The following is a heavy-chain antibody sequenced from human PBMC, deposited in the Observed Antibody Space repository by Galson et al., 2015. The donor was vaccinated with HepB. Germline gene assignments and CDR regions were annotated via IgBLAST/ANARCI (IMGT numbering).Heavy chain of an antibody. CDR2: MNPNSGNT. CDR1: GYTFTSYD. J-gene: IGHJ6*04. V-gene: IGHV1-8*01. CDR3: ARDIYDFWSGSPSGMDV. Sequence: SVKVSCKASGYTFTSYDINWVRQATGQGLEWMGWMNPNSGNTGYAQKFQGRVTMTRNTSISTAYMELSSLRSEDTAVYYCARDIYDFWSGSPSGMDVWGKGTTVTVSS. D-gene: IGHD3-3*01.